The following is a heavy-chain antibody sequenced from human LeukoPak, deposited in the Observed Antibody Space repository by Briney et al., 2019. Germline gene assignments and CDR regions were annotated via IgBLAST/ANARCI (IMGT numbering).Heavy chain of an antibody. J-gene: IGHJ5*02. CDR1: GFTFSSYS. V-gene: IGHV3-21*01. CDR2: ISSSSSYI. D-gene: IGHD2-2*01. Sequence: GGSLRLSCAASGFTFSSYSMNWVRQAPGKGLEWVSSISSSSSYIYYADSVKGRFTISRDNAKNSLYLQMNSLRAEDTAAYYCARDYQLLSSWFDPWGQGTLVTVSS. CDR3: ARDYQLLSSWFDP.